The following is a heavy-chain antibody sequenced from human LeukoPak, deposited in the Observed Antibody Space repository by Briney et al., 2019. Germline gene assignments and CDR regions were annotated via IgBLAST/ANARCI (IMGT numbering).Heavy chain of an antibody. CDR1: GFTFSSYG. Sequence: PGGSLRLSCAASGFTFSSYGMHWVRQAPGKGLEWVSSISSSSSYIYYADSVKGRFTISRDNAKNSLYLQMNSLRAEDTAVYYCAALDTAMVTSGGYWGQGTLVTVSS. J-gene: IGHJ4*02. CDR3: AALDTAMVTSGGY. V-gene: IGHV3-21*01. D-gene: IGHD5-18*01. CDR2: ISSSSSYI.